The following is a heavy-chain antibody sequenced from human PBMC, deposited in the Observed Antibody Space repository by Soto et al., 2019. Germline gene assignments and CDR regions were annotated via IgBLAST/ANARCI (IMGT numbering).Heavy chain of an antibody. D-gene: IGHD6-19*01. V-gene: IGHV4-34*01. J-gene: IGHJ6*03. CDR3: ARADTVSVAGTRYYYMDV. Sequence: QVQLQQWGAGLLKPSETLSLTCAVYGGSFSGYYWSWIRQPPGKGLEWIGEINHSGSTNYNPSLKSRVTISVDTSKNQFSLKLSSVTAADTAVYYCARADTVSVAGTRYYYMDVWGKGTTVTVSS. CDR2: INHSGST. CDR1: GGSFSGYY.